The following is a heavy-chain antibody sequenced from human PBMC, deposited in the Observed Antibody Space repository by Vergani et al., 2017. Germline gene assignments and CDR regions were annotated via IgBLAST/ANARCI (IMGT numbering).Heavy chain of an antibody. CDR2: IWYDGSNK. Sequence: QVQLVESGGGLVKPGGSLRLSCAASGFTFSSYGMHWVRQAPGKGLEWVAVIWYDGSNKYYADSVKGRFTIARDNSKNTLYLQMNSLGAEDTAVYYCARGGAGTVTTSYFDYWGQGTLVTVSS. CDR3: ARGGAGTVTTSYFDY. D-gene: IGHD4-17*01. J-gene: IGHJ4*02. CDR1: GFTFSSYG. V-gene: IGHV3-33*08.